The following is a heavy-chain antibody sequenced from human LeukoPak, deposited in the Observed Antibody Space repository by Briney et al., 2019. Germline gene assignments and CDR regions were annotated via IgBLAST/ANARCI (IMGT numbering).Heavy chain of an antibody. Sequence: GGSLRLSCAASGFTFSSYSMNWVRQAPGKGLEWVSSISSSSSYIYYADSVKGRFTISRDNAKNSLYLQMNSLRAEDTAVYYCARGDGSYYYFDYWGQGTLVTVSS. D-gene: IGHD1-26*01. CDR3: ARGDGSYYYFDY. CDR2: ISSSSSYI. V-gene: IGHV3-21*01. CDR1: GFTFSSYS. J-gene: IGHJ4*02.